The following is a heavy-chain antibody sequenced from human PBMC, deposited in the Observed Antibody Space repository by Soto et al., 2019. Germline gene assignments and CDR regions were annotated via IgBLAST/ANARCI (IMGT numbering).Heavy chain of an antibody. Sequence: QVQLVESGGGVVQPGRSLRLSCAASGFTFSSYGMHWVRQAPGKGLEWVAVIWYDGSNKYYADSVKGRFTISRDNSKNTLYLQMNSLRAEDTAVYYCARPVGSGGDCYRAVSDAFDIWGQGTMVTVSS. CDR2: IWYDGSNK. V-gene: IGHV3-33*01. CDR1: GFTFSSYG. CDR3: ARPVGSGGDCYRAVSDAFDI. D-gene: IGHD2-21*02. J-gene: IGHJ3*02.